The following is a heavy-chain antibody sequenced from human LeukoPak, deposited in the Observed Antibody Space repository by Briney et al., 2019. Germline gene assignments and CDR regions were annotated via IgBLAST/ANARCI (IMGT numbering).Heavy chain of an antibody. J-gene: IGHJ6*02. CDR1: GGSISSGGYY. V-gene: IGHV4-31*03. CDR3: ARDGGLERPFGMDV. CDR2: IYYSGST. D-gene: IGHD1-1*01. Sequence: SETLSLTCTVSGGSISSGGYYWSWIRQHPGKGLESIGYIYYSGSTYYSPSLKSRVTISVDTSKNQFSLKLSSVTAADTAVYYCARDGGLERPFGMDVWGQGTTVTVSS.